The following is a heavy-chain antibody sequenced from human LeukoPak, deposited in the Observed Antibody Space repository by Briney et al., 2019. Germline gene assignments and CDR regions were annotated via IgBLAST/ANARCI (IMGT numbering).Heavy chain of an antibody. CDR2: IYYSGST. J-gene: IGHJ3*02. V-gene: IGHV4-59*11. CDR1: GGSISSHY. CDR3: AREQASYSSGWYVPAFDI. D-gene: IGHD6-19*01. Sequence: SETLSLTCTVSGGSISSHYWSWIRQPPGKGLEWIGYIYYSGSTNYNPSLKSRVTISVDTSKNQFSLKLSSVTAADTAVYYCAREQASYSSGWYVPAFDIWGQGTMVTVSS.